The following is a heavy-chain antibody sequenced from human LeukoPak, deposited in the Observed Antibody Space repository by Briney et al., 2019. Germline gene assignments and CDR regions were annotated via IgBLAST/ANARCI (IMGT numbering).Heavy chain of an antibody. Sequence: GGFLRLSCAASGFTFSSYWMSWVRQAPGKGLEWVANIKQDGSEEYYVDSVKGRFTISRDNAKNSLYLQMNSLRAEDTAVYYCVRWIFWSGYLFDYWGQGTLVTVSS. CDR1: GFTFSSYW. CDR3: VRWIFWSGYLFDY. V-gene: IGHV3-7*01. CDR2: IKQDGSEE. D-gene: IGHD3-3*01. J-gene: IGHJ4*02.